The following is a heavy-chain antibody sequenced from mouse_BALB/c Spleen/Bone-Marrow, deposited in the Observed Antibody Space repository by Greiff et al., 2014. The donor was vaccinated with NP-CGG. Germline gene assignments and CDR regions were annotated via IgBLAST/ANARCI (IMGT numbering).Heavy chain of an antibody. V-gene: IGHV2-6-5*01. J-gene: IGHJ1*01. CDR3: AKQYANYDWYIDV. CDR2: IWSGGST. D-gene: IGHD2-1*01. CDR1: GFSLNDYG. Sequence: VQLQESGPGLVAPSQSLSITCTVSGFSLNDYGVSWIRQPPGKGLEWLGVIWSGGSTYYNSALKSRLSISKDNSKSQVFSKMNSLQTDDTAMNYCAKQYANYDWYIDVWGAGTTVTVSS.